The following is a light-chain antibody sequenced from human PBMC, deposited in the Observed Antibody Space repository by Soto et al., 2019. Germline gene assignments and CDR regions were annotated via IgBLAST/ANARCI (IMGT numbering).Light chain of an antibody. CDR1: SSDVGGYNY. J-gene: IGLJ1*01. Sequence: QPASVSGSPGQSITISCTGTSSDVGGYNYVSWYQQHPGKAPKLMIYDVSNRPSGVSNRFSGSKSGNTAALTISGLQAEDEADYYCSSYTSSSTPRCVFGAGTKLTVL. CDR2: DVS. CDR3: SSYTSSSTPRCV. V-gene: IGLV2-14*01.